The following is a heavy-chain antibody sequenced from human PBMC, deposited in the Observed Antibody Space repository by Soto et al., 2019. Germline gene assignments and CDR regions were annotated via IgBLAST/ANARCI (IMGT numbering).Heavy chain of an antibody. J-gene: IGHJ6*02. Sequence: QAVGSLRLSCTASGFTFGDYAMSWFRQAPGKGLEWVGFIRSKPYDGTTEYAASAKGRFTISRDDSKSIAYLQMNSLKTEDTAVYYCAKDLFSMVRGASYYSYGMDVWGQGTTVTVSS. D-gene: IGHD3-10*01. CDR1: GFTFGDYA. CDR3: AKDLFSMVRGASYYSYGMDV. CDR2: IRSKPYDGTT. V-gene: IGHV3-49*03.